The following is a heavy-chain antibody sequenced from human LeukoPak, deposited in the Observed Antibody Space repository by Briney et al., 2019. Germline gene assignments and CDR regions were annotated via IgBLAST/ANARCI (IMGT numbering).Heavy chain of an antibody. V-gene: IGHV4-38-2*02. D-gene: IGHD2-21*01. J-gene: IGHJ4*02. CDR2: IYNSGST. CDR3: ARKIPGIYYFDY. CDR1: GYSIRSGYY. Sequence: PSETLSLTCTVSGYSIRSGYYWGWIRTPPGKGREGIGKIYNSGSTNYNPSLKSRVTISEDRTKNKLYLKINSVTAADTAVYYCARKIPGIYYFDYWGQGTLVTVSS.